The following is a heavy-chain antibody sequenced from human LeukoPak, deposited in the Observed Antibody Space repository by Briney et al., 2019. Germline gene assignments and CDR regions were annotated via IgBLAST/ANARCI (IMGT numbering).Heavy chain of an antibody. CDR2: VNESGGT. CDR3: ARGQGATVPQVGKNWFDP. D-gene: IGHD1-26*01. CDR1: IDSFSNYH. Sequence: SETLSLNCAVYIDSFSNYHWNWIRKTPAKGMEWIGEVNESGGTNISPSLRSRVILSVDTSKNQFSLKLISVTVADTAIYYCARGQGATVPQVGKNWFDPWGQGTRVTVSS. V-gene: IGHV4-34*01. J-gene: IGHJ5*02.